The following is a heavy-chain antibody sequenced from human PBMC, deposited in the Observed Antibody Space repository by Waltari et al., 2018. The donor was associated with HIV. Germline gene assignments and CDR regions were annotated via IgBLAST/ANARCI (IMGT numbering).Heavy chain of an antibody. CDR1: GYTFTSYG. D-gene: IGHD3-10*01. V-gene: IGHV1-18*01. CDR3: ARDKTTYYYGSGVSY. CDR2: ISAYNGNT. Sequence: VQLVQSGAEVKKPGASVKVSCKASGYTFTSYGISWVRQAPGQGLEWMGWISAYNGNTNDAQKLQGRVTMTTDTSTSTAYMALRSLRSDDTAVYYCARDKTTYYYGSGVSYWGQGTLVTVSS. J-gene: IGHJ4*02.